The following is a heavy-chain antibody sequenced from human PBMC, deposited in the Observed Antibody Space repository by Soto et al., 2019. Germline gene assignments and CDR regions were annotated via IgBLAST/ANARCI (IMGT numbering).Heavy chain of an antibody. V-gene: IGHV3-9*01. D-gene: IGHD3-10*01. CDR2: ISWNSGSI. Sequence: EVQLEESGGGLVQPGRSLRLSCAASGFTFDDYAMHWVRQAPGKGLEWVSGISWNSGSIGYADSVKGRFTISRDNAKNSLYLQMNSLRAEDTALYYCAKDNYGSGSYYNFWGQGTLVTVSS. CDR1: GFTFDDYA. J-gene: IGHJ4*02. CDR3: AKDNYGSGSYYNF.